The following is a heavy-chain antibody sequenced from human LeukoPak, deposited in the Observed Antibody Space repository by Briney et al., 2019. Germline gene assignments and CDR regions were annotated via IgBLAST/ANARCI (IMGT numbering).Heavy chain of an antibody. J-gene: IGHJ6*02. V-gene: IGHV3-7*01. D-gene: IGHD6-6*01. CDR3: AREGSSPYYYYGMDV. CDR2: IKQDGSEK. Sequence: GGSLRLSCAASGFTFSSYWMSWVRQAPGKGLEWVANIKQDGSEKYYVDSVKGRFTISRDNAKNSLYLQMNTLRAEDTAVYYCAREGSSPYYYYGMDVWGQGTTVTVSS. CDR1: GFTFSSYW.